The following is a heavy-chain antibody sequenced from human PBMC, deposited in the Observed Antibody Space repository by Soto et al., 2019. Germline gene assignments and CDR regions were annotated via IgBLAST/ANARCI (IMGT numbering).Heavy chain of an antibody. CDR2: ISAYNGNT. CDR3: AVVPSSGYEGGAFDI. V-gene: IGHV1-18*01. CDR1: GYTFTSYG. D-gene: IGHD6-25*01. Sequence: GASVKVSCKASGYTFTSYGISWVRQAPGQGLEWMGWISAYNGNTNYAQKLQGRVTMTTDTSTSTAYMELRSLRSDDTALYYCAVVPSSGYEGGAFDIWGQGTMATVSS. J-gene: IGHJ3*02.